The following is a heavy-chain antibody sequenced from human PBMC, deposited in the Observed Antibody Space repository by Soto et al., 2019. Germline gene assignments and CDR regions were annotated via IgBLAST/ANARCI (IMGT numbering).Heavy chain of an antibody. D-gene: IGHD4-17*01. CDR1: GFTFSSYA. Sequence: GGSLRLSCAASGFTFSSYAMHWVRQAPGKGLEWVAVISYDGSNKYYADSVKGRFTISRDNSKNTLYLQMNSLRAEDTAVYYCARDQDDYGDSNLDYWGQGTLVTVSS. J-gene: IGHJ4*02. V-gene: IGHV3-30-3*01. CDR3: ARDQDDYGDSNLDY. CDR2: ISYDGSNK.